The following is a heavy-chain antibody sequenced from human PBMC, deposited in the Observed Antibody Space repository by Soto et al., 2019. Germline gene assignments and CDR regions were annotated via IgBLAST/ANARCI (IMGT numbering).Heavy chain of an antibody. Sequence: LSLTCAVYGGSFSGYYWSWIRQPPGKGLEWIGEINHSGSTNYNPSLKSRVTISVDTSKNQFSLKLSSVTAADTAVYYCEREAIVVVPAAIRRGKFNYYYYGMDVWGQGTTVTVSS. V-gene: IGHV4-34*01. D-gene: IGHD2-2*02. J-gene: IGHJ6*02. CDR3: EREAIVVVPAAIRRGKFNYYYYGMDV. CDR2: INHSGST. CDR1: GGSFSGYY.